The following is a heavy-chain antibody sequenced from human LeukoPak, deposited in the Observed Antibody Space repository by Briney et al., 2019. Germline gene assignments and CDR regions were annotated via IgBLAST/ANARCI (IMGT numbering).Heavy chain of an antibody. D-gene: IGHD5-18*01. J-gene: IGHJ3*02. Sequence: PSETLSLTCTVSGGSISSSSYYWGWIRQPPGKGLEWIGSIYYSGSTYYNPSLKSRVTISVDTSKNQFSLKLSSVTAADTAVYYCAREGVDTAMAETDDAFDIWGQGTMVTVSS. CDR1: GGSISSSSYY. CDR3: AREGVDTAMAETDDAFDI. CDR2: IYYSGST. V-gene: IGHV4-39*02.